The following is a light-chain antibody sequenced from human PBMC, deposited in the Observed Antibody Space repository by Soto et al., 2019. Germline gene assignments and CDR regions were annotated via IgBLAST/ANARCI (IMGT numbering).Light chain of an antibody. V-gene: IGLV2-14*03. Sequence: QSALTQPASVSGSPGQSIAISCMGTSSDVGAYDYVSWYQQHPDRAPKLMVYEVHNRPSGVSNRFSGSKSVNTATLTISGLQPEDEADYYCASHTSSNTRVFGTGTKLTVL. J-gene: IGLJ1*01. CDR2: EVH. CDR1: SSDVGAYDY. CDR3: ASHTSSNTRV.